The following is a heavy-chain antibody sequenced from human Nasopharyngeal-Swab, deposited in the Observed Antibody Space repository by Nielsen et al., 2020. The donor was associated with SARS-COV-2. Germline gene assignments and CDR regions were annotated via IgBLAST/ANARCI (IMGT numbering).Heavy chain of an antibody. V-gene: IGHV4-39*01. CDR1: GGSISSSSYY. D-gene: IGHD2-8*01. CDR3: ARLRSPEIVQMVYAYYWYFDL. CDR2: IYYSGST. Sequence: ESLRLSCTVSGGSISSSSYYWGWIRKPPGKGLEWIGSIYYSGSTNYNPSLKSRVTISVDTSKNQFSLKLNSVTAADTAVYYCARLRSPEIVQMVYAYYWYFDLWGRGTLVTVSS. J-gene: IGHJ2*01.